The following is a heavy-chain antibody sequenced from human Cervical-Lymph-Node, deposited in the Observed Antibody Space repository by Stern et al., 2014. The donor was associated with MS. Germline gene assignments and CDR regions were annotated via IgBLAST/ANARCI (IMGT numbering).Heavy chain of an antibody. Sequence: EVQLVEFVGGLVQPGGSLRLSCAASGFPFDSYSMHWVRQVPGKVLVWVSRINTDGSSPRYADSVKGRFTISRDNAKNMLYLEMNSLRAEDTAVYYCSGSNWYFFDYWGQGTLVTVSS. V-gene: IGHV3-74*01. CDR1: GFPFDSYS. J-gene: IGHJ4*02. D-gene: IGHD6-13*01. CDR2: INTDGSSP. CDR3: SGSNWYFFDY.